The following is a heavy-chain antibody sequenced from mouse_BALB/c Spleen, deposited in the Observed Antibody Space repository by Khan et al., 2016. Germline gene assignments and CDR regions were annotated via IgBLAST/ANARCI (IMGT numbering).Heavy chain of an antibody. V-gene: IGHV1-69*02. Sequence: QVQLKESGAELVRPGASVKLSCKASGYIFTSYWLNWVKQRPGQGLEWIGNIYPSDRYTNYNQKFKDKAALTVDKSSSTAYMQLRSPTSEDSAVFFCTRAGGSNFDYWGQGTTLTVSS. J-gene: IGHJ2*01. CDR2: IYPSDRYT. CDR3: TRAGGSNFDY. D-gene: IGHD1-1*01. CDR1: GYIFTSYW.